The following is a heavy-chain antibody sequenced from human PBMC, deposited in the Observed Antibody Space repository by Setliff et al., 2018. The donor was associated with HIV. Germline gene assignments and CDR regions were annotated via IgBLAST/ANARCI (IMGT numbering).Heavy chain of an antibody. CDR1: GGSFSDYY. J-gene: IGHJ3*01. V-gene: IGHV4-34*01. CDR2: VSHTGSA. CDR3: SKRLRAVIIRKDDAFDV. D-gene: IGHD3-10*01. Sequence: SETLSLTCAVYGGSFSDYYWTRIRQSPDNGLEWIGEVSHTGSAKYDPFLRRRVTISVDTSKNQFSLKLTSVTAADTATYFCSKRLRAVIIRKDDAFDVWCQGTKVTVSS.